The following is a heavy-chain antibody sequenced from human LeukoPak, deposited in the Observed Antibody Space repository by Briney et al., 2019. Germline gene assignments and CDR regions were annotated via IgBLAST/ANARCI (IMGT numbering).Heavy chain of an antibody. CDR3: ARVQAYGGKGYCDY. CDR1: GGSISSYY. J-gene: IGHJ4*02. D-gene: IGHD4-23*01. CDR2: IYYSGST. V-gene: IGHV4-59*01. Sequence: PSETLSLTCTVSGGSISSYYWSWIRQPPGKGLEWIGYIYYSGSTNYNPSLKSRVTISVDTSKNQFSLKLSSVTAADTAVYYCARVQAYGGKGYCDYWGQGTLVTVSS.